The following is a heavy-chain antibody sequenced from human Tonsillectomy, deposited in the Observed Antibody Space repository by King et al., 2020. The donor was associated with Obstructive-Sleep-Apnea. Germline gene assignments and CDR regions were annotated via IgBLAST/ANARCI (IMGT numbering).Heavy chain of an antibody. CDR2: ISGIGGGT. CDR3: AKDRGWYRLPFDY. V-gene: IGHV3-23*04. D-gene: IGHD6-19*01. Sequence: VQLVESGGGLVQPGGSLRLSCAASGFTFSTYAMSWVRQAPGKGLVWVSVISGIGGGTYYADSVKGRFTISRDNSKNTLYLQMNSLRAEDTAVYYCAKDRGWYRLPFDYWGQGTLVTVSS. J-gene: IGHJ4*02. CDR1: GFTFSTYA.